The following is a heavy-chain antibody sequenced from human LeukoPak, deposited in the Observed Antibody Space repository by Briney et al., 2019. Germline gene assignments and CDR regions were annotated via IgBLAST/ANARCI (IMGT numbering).Heavy chain of an antibody. CDR1: GFTFTTYA. Sequence: GGSLRLSCAASGFTFTTYAMTWVRQAPGKGLEWVSLISAGGDSTFYADSVKGWFTISRDNSKNTVYLQMNSLRAEDTAVYYCAKVLYGAHDAFDMWGQGTMVTVSS. CDR3: AKVLYGAHDAFDM. CDR2: ISAGGDST. D-gene: IGHD4-17*01. J-gene: IGHJ3*02. V-gene: IGHV3-23*01.